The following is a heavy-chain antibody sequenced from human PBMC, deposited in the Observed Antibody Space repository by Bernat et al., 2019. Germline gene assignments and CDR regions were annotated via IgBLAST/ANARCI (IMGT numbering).Heavy chain of an antibody. CDR1: GFTFSSYS. CDR3: AGGGGEAAAGKEGDY. Sequence: EVQLVESGGGLVQPGGSLRLSCAASGFTFSSYSMNWVRQAPGKGLEWVSYISSSSSTIYYADSVKGRFTISRDNAKNSLYLQMNSLRAEDTAVYYCAGGGGEAAAGKEGDYWGQGTLVTVSS. CDR2: ISSSSSTI. J-gene: IGHJ4*02. V-gene: IGHV3-48*01. D-gene: IGHD6-13*01.